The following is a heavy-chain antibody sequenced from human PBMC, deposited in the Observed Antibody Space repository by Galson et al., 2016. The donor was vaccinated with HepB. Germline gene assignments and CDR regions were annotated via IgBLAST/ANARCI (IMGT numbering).Heavy chain of an antibody. D-gene: IGHD3-22*01. Sequence: SETLSLTCAVSGGSFSTYSWSWIRQPPGKGLEWIGEISLSGSTNYNPSLKSRVTISVDTAKKQFSLNLNSVTAADTAVYYCARGFYYDNSGFPYWGQRSLVSVSS. CDR1: GGSFSTYS. V-gene: IGHV4-34*01. CDR3: ARGFYYDNSGFPY. J-gene: IGHJ4*02. CDR2: ISLSGST.